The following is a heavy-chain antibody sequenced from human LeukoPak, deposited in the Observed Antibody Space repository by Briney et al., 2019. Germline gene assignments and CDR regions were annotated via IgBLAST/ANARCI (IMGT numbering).Heavy chain of an antibody. V-gene: IGHV4-59*01. CDR2: IYYSGGT. CDR3: ARGSYDIYAFDI. D-gene: IGHD3/OR15-3a*01. J-gene: IGHJ3*02. Sequence: PSETLSLTCTVSGGSISSYYWSWIRQPPGKGLEWIGYIYYSGGTNYNPSLKSRVTISVDTSKNQFSLKLSSVTAADTAVYYCARGSYDIYAFDIWGQGTMVTVSS. CDR1: GGSISSYY.